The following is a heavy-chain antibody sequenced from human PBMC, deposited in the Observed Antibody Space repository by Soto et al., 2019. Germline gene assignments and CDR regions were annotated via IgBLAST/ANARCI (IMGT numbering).Heavy chain of an antibody. J-gene: IGHJ4*02. CDR2: IDWDDDK. CDR1: GFSLSTSGMC. Sequence: GSGPTLVNPTQTLTLTCTFSGFSLSTSGMCVSWIRQPPGKALEWLARIDWDDDKYYSTSLKTRLTISKDTSKNQVVLTMTNMDPVDTATYYCARISSGCLPDAYYFDYWGQGTLVTVSS. V-gene: IGHV2-70*11. CDR3: ARISSGCLPDAYYFDY. D-gene: IGHD6-19*01.